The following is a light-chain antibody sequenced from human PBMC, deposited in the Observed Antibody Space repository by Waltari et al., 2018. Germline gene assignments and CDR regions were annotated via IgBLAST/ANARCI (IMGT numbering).Light chain of an antibody. CDR1: IIDVGGYNY. J-gene: IGLJ3*02. CDR2: DVS. CDR3: ASYTRSTFTWV. Sequence: QSALTQPASVSGSTGQSITISCTANIIDVGGYNYVSWYQQHPGKVPILMIYDVSRRPSGISNRFSGSKSGKPASLTISGLQAEDEADYYGASYTRSTFTWVFGGGTKLTVL. V-gene: IGLV2-14*03.